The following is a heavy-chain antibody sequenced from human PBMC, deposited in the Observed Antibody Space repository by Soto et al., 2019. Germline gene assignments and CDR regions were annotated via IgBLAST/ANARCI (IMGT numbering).Heavy chain of an antibody. Sequence: PGGSLRLSCAASGFTFSSYGMHWIRQAPGKGLEWAATIWYDGSNKYYADSVKGRFTISRDNSKNTLYLQMSSLRAEDTAVYFCARDGIDGDHDAFDIWGQGTMVTV. J-gene: IGHJ3*02. V-gene: IGHV3-33*08. D-gene: IGHD4-17*01. CDR1: GFTFSSYG. CDR2: IWYDGSNK. CDR3: ARDGIDGDHDAFDI.